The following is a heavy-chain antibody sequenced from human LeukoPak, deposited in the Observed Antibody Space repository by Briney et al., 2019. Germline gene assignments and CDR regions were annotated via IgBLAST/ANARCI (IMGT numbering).Heavy chain of an antibody. V-gene: IGHV3-23*01. Sequence: GGSLRLSCAVSGFTGSSIYMSWVRQAPGKGLEWVSAISGSGGSTYYADSVKGRFTISRDNSKNTLYLQMNSLRAEDTAVYYCAKDRSGYFVYWGQGTLVTVSS. J-gene: IGHJ4*02. CDR3: AKDRSGYFVY. CDR1: GFTGSSIY. D-gene: IGHD3-22*01. CDR2: ISGSGGST.